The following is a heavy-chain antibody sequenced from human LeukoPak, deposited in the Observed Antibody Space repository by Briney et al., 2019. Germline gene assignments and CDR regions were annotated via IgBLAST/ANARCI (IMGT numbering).Heavy chain of an antibody. J-gene: IGHJ4*02. CDR2: INHSGST. CDR3: ARQDSGWYAGPFTDY. Sequence: SETLSLTCAVYGGSFSGYYWSWIRQPPGKGLEWIGEINHSGSTNYNPSLKSRVTISVDTSKNQFSLKLSSVTAADTAVYYCARQDSGWYAGPFTDYWGQGTLVTVSS. V-gene: IGHV4-34*01. CDR1: GGSFSGYY. D-gene: IGHD6-19*01.